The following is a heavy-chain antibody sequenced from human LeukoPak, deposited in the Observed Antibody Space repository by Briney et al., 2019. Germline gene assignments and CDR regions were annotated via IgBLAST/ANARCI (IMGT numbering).Heavy chain of an antibody. CDR2: ISPYSGST. Sequence: ASGKVSCRASGYTFRSYGISWVRQAPGQGLEWMGSISPYSGSTNYPQKFQGRVTVTTDTSTRTAYMELRSLRSDDTAVYFCARALREYSSSWFSDFWGQGTLVTVSS. CDR3: ARALREYSSSWFSDF. V-gene: IGHV1-18*01. J-gene: IGHJ4*02. D-gene: IGHD6-13*01. CDR1: GYTFRSYG.